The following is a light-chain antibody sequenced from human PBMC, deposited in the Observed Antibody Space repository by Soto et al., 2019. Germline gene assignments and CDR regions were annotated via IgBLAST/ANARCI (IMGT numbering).Light chain of an antibody. V-gene: IGKV3-20*01. J-gene: IGKJ1*01. Sequence: EIVLSQSPGTLSLSPGERATLSCRASQSVTSNYLAWYQQIPGQAPRLLIYGASSRATGIPDRFSGSGSGTDFTLTISRLEPEAFVVYFCQQYGSSPLTFGQGTKVEIK. CDR2: GAS. CDR3: QQYGSSPLT. CDR1: QSVTSNY.